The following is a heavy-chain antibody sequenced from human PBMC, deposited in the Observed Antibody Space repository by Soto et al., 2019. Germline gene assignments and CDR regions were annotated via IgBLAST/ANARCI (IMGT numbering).Heavy chain of an antibody. J-gene: IGHJ5*02. Sequence: GGSLRLSCAASGFTFRSYAMSWVRQAPGKGLEWVSGISGSGISTHYADSVKGRFTVSRDNSKNTLYLQMNSLRAEDTAVYYCAGSSDWYAWFDPWGQGTLVTVSS. V-gene: IGHV3-23*01. CDR3: AGSSDWYAWFDP. CDR1: GFTFRSYA. D-gene: IGHD6-19*01. CDR2: ISGSGIST.